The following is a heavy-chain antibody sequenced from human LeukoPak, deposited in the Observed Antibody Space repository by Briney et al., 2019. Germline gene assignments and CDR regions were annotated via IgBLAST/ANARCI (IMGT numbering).Heavy chain of an antibody. CDR2: IYPGDSDT. J-gene: IGHJ4*02. V-gene: IGHV5-51*01. CDR3: ARHSQLSVYTAIQFDY. Sequence: GESLKISCEACGYSFTSYWIGWVRQMPGKGLEWMGIIYPGDSDTRYSPSFQGQVTISADKSISAAYLQWSSLKASDTAMYYCARHSQLSVYTAIQFDYWGQGTLVTVSS. D-gene: IGHD5-18*01. CDR1: GYSFTSYW.